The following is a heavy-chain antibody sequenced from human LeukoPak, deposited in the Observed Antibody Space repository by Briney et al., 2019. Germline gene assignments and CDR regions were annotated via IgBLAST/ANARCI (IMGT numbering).Heavy chain of an antibody. Sequence: ASVKVSCKASGGTFSSYAISWVRQAPGQGLEWMGGIIPIFGTANYAQKFQGRVTITADKSTSTAYMELSSLRSEDTAVYYCAIDPGVIVPKDHYYYMDVWGKGTTVTISS. J-gene: IGHJ6*03. V-gene: IGHV1-69*06. CDR3: AIDPGVIVPKDHYYYMDV. D-gene: IGHD3-16*02. CDR1: GGTFSSYA. CDR2: IIPIFGTA.